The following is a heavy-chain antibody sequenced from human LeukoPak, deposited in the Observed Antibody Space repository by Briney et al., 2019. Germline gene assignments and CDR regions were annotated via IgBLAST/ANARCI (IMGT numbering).Heavy chain of an antibody. CDR3: AITIVGFDP. V-gene: IGHV3-30-3*01. Sequence: GGSLRLSCAASGFTFSSYAMHWVRQAPGKGLEWVAVISYDGSNKYYADSVKGRFTISRDNAKNSLYLQMNSLRAEDTAVYYCAITIVGFDPWGQGTLVTVSS. CDR2: ISYDGSNK. CDR1: GFTFSSYA. D-gene: IGHD3-9*01. J-gene: IGHJ5*02.